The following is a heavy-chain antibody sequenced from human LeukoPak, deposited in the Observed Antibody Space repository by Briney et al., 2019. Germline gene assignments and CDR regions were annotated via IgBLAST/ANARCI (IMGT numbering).Heavy chain of an antibody. Sequence: GGSLRLSRTASGFTFDTQYMAWVRQGPGKGLEWVANIKEDGSFKNYVDSVKGRFTISRDNAKNSLYLEMNSLRAEDTALYYCVRDSTIEHNNRWYDGLDIWGQGTMVTVSS. CDR2: IKEDGSFK. CDR1: GFTFDTQY. D-gene: IGHD2-15*01. J-gene: IGHJ3*02. CDR3: VRDSTIEHNNRWYDGLDI. V-gene: IGHV3-7*03.